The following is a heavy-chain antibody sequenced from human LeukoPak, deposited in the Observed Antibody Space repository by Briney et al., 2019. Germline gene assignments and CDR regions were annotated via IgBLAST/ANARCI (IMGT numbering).Heavy chain of an antibody. V-gene: IGHV3-48*03. Sequence: PGGSLRLSCAAYGFTFSSYEMKSVRQAPGGGLAWVSYISSSGSTIYYADSVKGRFTISRDNAKNSLYLQMNSLRAEDTAVYYCARDKEYPELDYWGQGTLVTVSS. CDR1: GFTFSSYE. D-gene: IGHD2/OR15-2a*01. CDR3: ARDKEYPELDY. J-gene: IGHJ4*02. CDR2: ISSSGSTI.